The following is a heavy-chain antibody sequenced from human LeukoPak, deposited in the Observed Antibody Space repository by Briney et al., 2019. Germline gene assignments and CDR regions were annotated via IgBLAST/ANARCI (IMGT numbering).Heavy chain of an antibody. V-gene: IGHV3-23*01. CDR2: ISGSGGST. CDR1: GFIFRSHS. Sequence: GGSLRLSCAASGFIFRSHSMTWVRQAPGKGLEWVSAISGSGGSTYYADSVKGRFTISRDNSKNTLYLQMNSLRAEDTAVYYCAKDLSEEWLREVVDGYWGQGTLVTVSS. J-gene: IGHJ4*02. CDR3: AKDLSEEWLREVVDGY. D-gene: IGHD5-12*01.